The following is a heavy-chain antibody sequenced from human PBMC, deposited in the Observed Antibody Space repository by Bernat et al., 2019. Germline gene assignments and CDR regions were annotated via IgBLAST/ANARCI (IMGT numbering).Heavy chain of an antibody. CDR3: TTDPTYYDFWSGYSLDY. J-gene: IGHJ4*02. D-gene: IGHD3-3*01. CDR2: IKSKTDGGTT. Sequence: EVQLVESGGGLVKPGGSLRLSCAASGFTFNNAWMNWVRQAPGKGLDGVGRIKSKTDGGTTDYAAPVKGRFTISRDDSKNTLYLQMNSLKTEDTAVYYCTTDPTYYDFWSGYSLDYWGQGTLVTVSS. V-gene: IGHV3-15*07. CDR1: GFTFNNAW.